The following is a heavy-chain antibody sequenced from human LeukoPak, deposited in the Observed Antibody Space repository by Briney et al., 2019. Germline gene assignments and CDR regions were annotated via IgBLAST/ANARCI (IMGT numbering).Heavy chain of an antibody. CDR2: IYHSGST. D-gene: IGHD3-3*01. CDR1: GYSISSGYY. Sequence: PSETLSLTCAVSGYSISSGYYWGWIRQPPGKGLEWIGSIYHSGSTYYNPSLKSRVTISVDTSENQFSLKLSSVTAADTAVYYCARLRVNYDFWTDYWGQGTLVTVSS. V-gene: IGHV4-38-2*01. CDR3: ARLRVNYDFWTDY. J-gene: IGHJ4*02.